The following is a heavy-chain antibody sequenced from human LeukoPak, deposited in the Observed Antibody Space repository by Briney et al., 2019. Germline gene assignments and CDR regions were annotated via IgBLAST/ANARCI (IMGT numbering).Heavy chain of an antibody. J-gene: IGHJ5*02. V-gene: IGHV3-9*01. Sequence: PGGSLRLSCAASGFTFDDYAMHWVRQAPGKGLEWVSGISWNSGSIGYADSVKGRFTISRDNAKNSLYLQMNSLRAEDTAVYYCARASGGYNPWGQGTLVTVSS. CDR1: GFTFDDYA. CDR3: ARASGGYNP. D-gene: IGHD5-24*01. CDR2: ISWNSGSI.